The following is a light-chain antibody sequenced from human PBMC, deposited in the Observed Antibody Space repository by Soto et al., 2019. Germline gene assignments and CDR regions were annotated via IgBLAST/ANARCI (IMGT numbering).Light chain of an antibody. Sequence: LTQPPAVTGCRGRRATISCTGSSSNIGAGYDVHWYQQLPGTAPKLLIYGNSNRPSGVPDRFSGSKSGTSASLAITGLQAENEADYYCQPCDSSLSGQVFGTGTKVTVL. CDR2: GNS. J-gene: IGLJ1*01. V-gene: IGLV1-40*01. CDR3: QPCDSSLSGQV. CDR1: SSNIGAGYD.